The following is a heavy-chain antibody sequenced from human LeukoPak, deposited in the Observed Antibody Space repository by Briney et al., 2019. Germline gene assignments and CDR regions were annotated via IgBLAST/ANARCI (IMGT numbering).Heavy chain of an antibody. J-gene: IGHJ4*02. V-gene: IGHV4-59*12. D-gene: IGHD2-15*01. CDR1: GGSISSYY. CDR2: IYYSGST. CDR3: ARDTAYCSGGSCYSGVFDY. Sequence: SETLSLTRTVSGGSISSYYWSWIRQPPGKGLEWIGYIYYSGSTNYNPSLKSRVIISVDTSKNQFSLKLSSVTAADTAVYYCARDTAYCSGGSCYSGVFDYWGQGTLVTVSS.